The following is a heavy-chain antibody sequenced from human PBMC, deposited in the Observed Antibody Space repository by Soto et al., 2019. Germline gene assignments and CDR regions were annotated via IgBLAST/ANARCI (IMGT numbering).Heavy chain of an antibody. Sequence: QLQLQESGPGLVKPSETLSLTCNVSGGSISSSSYYWGWIRQPPGKGLEWIGSIYYSGSSYYNPSLKSRVTMSVDRSKNQFSLKLTSVTAADTAVYYCARHPIAVAGPYFDHWGQGTLVTVSS. V-gene: IGHV4-39*01. D-gene: IGHD6-19*01. CDR2: IYYSGSS. J-gene: IGHJ4*02. CDR1: GGSISSSSYY. CDR3: ARHPIAVAGPYFDH.